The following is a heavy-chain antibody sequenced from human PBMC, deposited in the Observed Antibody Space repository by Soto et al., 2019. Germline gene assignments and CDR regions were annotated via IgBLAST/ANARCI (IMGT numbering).Heavy chain of an antibody. CDR1: GFTFSSYE. D-gene: IGHD5-18*01. V-gene: IGHV3-48*03. CDR3: ARLDGYSHFDY. J-gene: IGHJ4*02. Sequence: GGSLRLSCAASGFTFSSYEMNWVRQAPGKGLEWVSYISSSGSTIYYADSVKGRFTISRDNAKNSLYLQMNSLRAEDTAVYYCARLDGYSHFDYWGQGTLVTVSS. CDR2: ISSSGSTI.